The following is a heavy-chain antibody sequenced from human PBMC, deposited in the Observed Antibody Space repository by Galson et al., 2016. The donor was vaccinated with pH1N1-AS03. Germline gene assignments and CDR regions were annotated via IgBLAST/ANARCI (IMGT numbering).Heavy chain of an antibody. CDR3: VRRSPWGSVGTYYLDY. CDR1: GFIFSTFA. D-gene: IGHD1-1*01. V-gene: IGHV3-23*01. Sequence: SLRLSCAGSGFIFSTFAMSWVRQAQGKGLEWVSSINARGDDTYYADSVKSRFTISRDNSRDTLYLQMNSLRAEDTAVYYCVRRSPWGSVGTYYLDYWGQGTLVTVSS. CDR2: INARGDDT. J-gene: IGHJ4*02.